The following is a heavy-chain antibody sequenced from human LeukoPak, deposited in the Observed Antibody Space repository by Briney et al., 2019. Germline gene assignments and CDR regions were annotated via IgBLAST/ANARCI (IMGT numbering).Heavy chain of an antibody. V-gene: IGHV3-74*01. CDR1: GFTFSSHW. CDR2: INRDGSST. CDR3: ARDKSSGYWFIDY. J-gene: IGHJ4*02. Sequence: GGSMRLSCAAPGFTFSSHWMHWVRQALGKGLVWVSRINRDGSSTNYADAEKGRFNVSREKAKITLYLQVNSLRAEDTAVYYCARDKSSGYWFIDYWGQGTLVTVSS. D-gene: IGHD3-22*01.